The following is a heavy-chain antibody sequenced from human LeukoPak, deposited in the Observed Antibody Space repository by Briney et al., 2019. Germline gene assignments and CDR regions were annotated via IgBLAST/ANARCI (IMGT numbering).Heavy chain of an antibody. J-gene: IGHJ3*02. Sequence: SETLSLTCTASGGSISSYYWSWIRQPPGKGLEWIGYIYYSGSTNYNPSLKSRVTISVDTSKNQFSLKLSSVTAADTAVYYCARAGFGPFFDIWGQGTMVTVSS. CDR2: IYYSGST. V-gene: IGHV4-59*08. CDR1: GGSISSYY. CDR3: ARAGFGPFFDI. D-gene: IGHD3-10*01.